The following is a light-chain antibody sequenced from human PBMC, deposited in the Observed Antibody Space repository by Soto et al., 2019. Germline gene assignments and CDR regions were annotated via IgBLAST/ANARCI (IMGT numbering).Light chain of an antibody. J-gene: IGLJ2*01. CDR3: QLWDSNSDHVV. CDR1: NIGRKS. CDR2: DDR. V-gene: IGLV3-21*02. Sequence: SYELTQPPSVSVAPGQTARINGGGSNIGRKSVHWYQQKPGQAPVVVVYDDRDRPSGIPERFSGSNSGNTATLTISRVEAGDEADYYCQLWDSNSDHVVFGGGTKVTVL.